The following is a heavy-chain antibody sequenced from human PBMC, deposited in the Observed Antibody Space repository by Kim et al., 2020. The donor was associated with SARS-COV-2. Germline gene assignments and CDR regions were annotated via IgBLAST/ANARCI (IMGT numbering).Heavy chain of an antibody. CDR3: VRGNVDN. J-gene: IGHJ4*02. CDR1: GFTFSKYG. D-gene: IGHD1-1*01. CDR2: ISGSGSPK. V-gene: IGHV3-48*04. Sequence: GGSLRLSCAASGFTFSKYGFNWVHQAPGKGLEWVSHISGSGSPKYYAESVRGRFTISRDNAQNVLFLQMNSLRGEDTAVYYCVRGNVDNWGQGTLVTVSS.